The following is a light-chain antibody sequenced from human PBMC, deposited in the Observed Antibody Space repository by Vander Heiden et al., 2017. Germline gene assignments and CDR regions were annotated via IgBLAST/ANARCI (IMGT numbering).Light chain of an antibody. Sequence: IQMTQSPSSLSASVGDRVTITCRASQVIERDLSWYQQKPGKPPKVLIYAASSLESGVPSRFSGSGSGTDYTLTISSLQPEDFATYYCRQDDNSPRTFGQGTKVEVK. CDR1: QVIERD. V-gene: IGKV1-6*01. CDR3: RQDDNSPRT. J-gene: IGKJ1*01. CDR2: AAS.